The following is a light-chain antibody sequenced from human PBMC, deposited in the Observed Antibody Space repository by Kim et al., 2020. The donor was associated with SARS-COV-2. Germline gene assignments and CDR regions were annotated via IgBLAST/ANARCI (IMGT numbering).Light chain of an antibody. CDR1: SLRSYY. V-gene: IGLV3-19*01. CDR2: GKN. CDR3: NSRDSSGNYVV. Sequence: SSELTQDPAVSVALGQTVRITCQGDSLRSYYASWYLQKPGQAPVLVIYGKNNRPSGIPDRFSGSSSGNTASLTITGAQAEDEADYYCNSRDSSGNYVVFGGETQLTVL. J-gene: IGLJ2*01.